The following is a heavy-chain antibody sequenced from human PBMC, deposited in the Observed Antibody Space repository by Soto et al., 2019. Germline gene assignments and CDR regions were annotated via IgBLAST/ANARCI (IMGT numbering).Heavy chain of an antibody. CDR3: ASMLDHYYFDY. V-gene: IGHV1-69*12. D-gene: IGHD1-1*01. J-gene: IGHJ4*02. CDR1: GGTFSSYA. CDR2: IIPIFGTA. Sequence: QVQLVQSGGEVKKPGSSVKVSCKASGGTFSSYAISWVRQAPGQGLEWMGGIIPIFGTADYAQKFQGRVTITADESTSTAYMELSSLRSEDTAVYYCASMLDHYYFDYWGQGTLVTVSS.